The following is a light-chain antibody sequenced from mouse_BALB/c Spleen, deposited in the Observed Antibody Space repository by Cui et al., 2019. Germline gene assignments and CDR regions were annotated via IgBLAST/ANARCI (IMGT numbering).Light chain of an antibody. J-gene: IGKJ2*01. Sequence: DIVMTQSPSSLSVSAGEKVTMSCKSSQSLLNSGNQKNYLAWYQQKPGQPPKLLIYGASTRESGVPDRFTGSGSGTDFTLTISSVQAEDVAVYYCQNDHSYPYTFGGGTKLEIK. V-gene: IGKV8-28*01. CDR3: QNDHSYPYT. CDR1: QSLLNSGNQKNY. CDR2: GAS.